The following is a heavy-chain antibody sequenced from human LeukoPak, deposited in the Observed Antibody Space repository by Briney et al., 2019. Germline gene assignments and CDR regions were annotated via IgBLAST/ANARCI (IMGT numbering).Heavy chain of an antibody. D-gene: IGHD3-3*01. Sequence: SGGSLRLSCAASGFTVSSNYMNWVRQAPGKGLEWVSVIYSGGSTYYTDSVKGRFTISRDNSKNTLYLQMNSLRAEDTAVYYCARGDTIFGVLSPFEYWGQGTLVTVSS. J-gene: IGHJ4*02. CDR3: ARGDTIFGVLSPFEY. V-gene: IGHV3-53*01. CDR1: GFTVSSNY. CDR2: IYSGGST.